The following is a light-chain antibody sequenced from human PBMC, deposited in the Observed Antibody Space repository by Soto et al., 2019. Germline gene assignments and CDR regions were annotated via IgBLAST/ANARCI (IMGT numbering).Light chain of an antibody. CDR2: AAS. CDR1: QGITNF. CDR3: QKYSSAPFT. V-gene: IGKV1-27*01. J-gene: IGKJ3*01. Sequence: DLQMTQSPSSLSASVGDRVTITCRASQGITNFLAWYQQKPGTVPKLLIYAASTLQSGVPSRFSGSGLGTDFTLNISSLQPEDVATYYCQKYSSAPFTFGPGTKVDIK.